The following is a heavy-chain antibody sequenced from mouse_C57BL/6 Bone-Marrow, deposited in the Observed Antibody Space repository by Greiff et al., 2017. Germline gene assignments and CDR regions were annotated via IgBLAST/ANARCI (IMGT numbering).Heavy chain of an antibody. CDR2: ISDGGSYT. CDR1: GFTFSSYA. D-gene: IGHD2-3*01. V-gene: IGHV5-4*03. J-gene: IGHJ4*01. CDR3: ARFDGYSYYAMDY. Sequence: DVMLVESGGGLVKPGGSLKLSCAASGFTFSSYAMSWVRQTPEKRLEWVATISDGGSYTYYPDNVKGRFTISRDNAKNNLYLQMSHLKCEDTDMYYGARFDGYSYYAMDYWGQGTTVTVSS.